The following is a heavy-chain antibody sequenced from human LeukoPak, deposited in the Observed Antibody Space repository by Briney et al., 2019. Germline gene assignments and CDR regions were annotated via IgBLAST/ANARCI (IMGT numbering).Heavy chain of an antibody. V-gene: IGHV4-59*12. CDR3: ARGGSGSYTLDY. CDR2: IYDSGRT. CDR1: GGSISSYY. J-gene: IGHJ4*02. D-gene: IGHD3-10*01. Sequence: SETLSLTCTVSGGSISSYYWSWIRQSPEKGLEWIGYIYDSGRTNYNPSLKSRVTISIDPSKNQVSLKLSSVTAADTAVYYCARGGSGSYTLDYWGQGTLVTVSS.